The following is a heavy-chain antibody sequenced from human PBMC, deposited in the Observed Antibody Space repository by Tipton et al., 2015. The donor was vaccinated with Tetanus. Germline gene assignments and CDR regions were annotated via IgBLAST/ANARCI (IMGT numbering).Heavy chain of an antibody. CDR3: ARDSTYLFDY. J-gene: IGHJ4*02. CDR1: GFTFSSYW. V-gene: IGHV3-7*01. Sequence: SLRLSCAASGFTFSSYWMSWVRQAPGEGLEWVANIKQDGSAKYCVDSVKGRFTISRDNAKNSLYLQMNSLRAEDTAVYYCARDSTYLFDYWGQGTLVTVSS. CDR2: IKQDGSAK. D-gene: IGHD2-2*01.